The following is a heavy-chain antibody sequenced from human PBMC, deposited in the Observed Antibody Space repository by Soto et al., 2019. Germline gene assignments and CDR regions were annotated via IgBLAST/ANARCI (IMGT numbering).Heavy chain of an antibody. D-gene: IGHD6-19*01. J-gene: IGHJ6*02. Sequence: PAGSLRISCSGSEFTLSNYVMSWVRQAPGKGLEWVSYISGSGDDTYYADSVKGRFTVSRDNSKNTLYLQMNSLSVDDTAIYYCAKDQGPQAGSSHGPARYGMDVWGQGTTVTVSS. CDR1: EFTLSNYV. V-gene: IGHV3-23*01. CDR2: ISGSGDDT. CDR3: AKDQGPQAGSSHGPARYGMDV.